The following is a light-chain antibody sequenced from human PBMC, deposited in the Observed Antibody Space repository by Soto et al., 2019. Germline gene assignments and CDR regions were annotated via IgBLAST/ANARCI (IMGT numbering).Light chain of an antibody. CDR1: QSITTY. Sequence: DIQITQSPSSLSASVGDRVTIPCRASQSITTYLNWYQPKPGKAPKVLLYAASSLQSGVPSRFSGSGSGTDLTLTISSLQPGAFANYDGQQTYSTPTWTFGQGTKVDIK. CDR2: AAS. V-gene: IGKV1-39*01. J-gene: IGKJ1*01. CDR3: QQTYSTPTWT.